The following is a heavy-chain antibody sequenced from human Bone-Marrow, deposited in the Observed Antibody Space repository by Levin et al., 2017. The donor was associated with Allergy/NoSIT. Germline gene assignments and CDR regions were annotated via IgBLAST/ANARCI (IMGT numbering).Heavy chain of an antibody. V-gene: IGHV4-59*01. CDR3: ARQREDTFDI. CDR1: GVSMGTNY. J-gene: IGHJ3*02. Sequence: NPSETLSLTCSVSGVSMGTNYWSWIRQSPGKGLEWIGNIYHSGTSSYTPSLKSRVTISVDTSKKQFSLEMTSVTTADTAVYYCARQREDTFDIWGQGTKVTVS. CDR2: IYHSGTS.